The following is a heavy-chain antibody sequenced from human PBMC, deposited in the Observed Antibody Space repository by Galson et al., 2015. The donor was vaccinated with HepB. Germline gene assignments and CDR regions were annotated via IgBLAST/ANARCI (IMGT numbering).Heavy chain of an antibody. Sequence: SVKVSCKASGGTFSSYAISWVRQAPGQGLEWTGGIIPIFGTANYAQKFQGRVTITADKSTSTAYMELSSLRSEDTAVYYCASNYGETYYYYGMDVWGQGTTVTVSS. J-gene: IGHJ6*02. CDR3: ASNYGETYYYYGMDV. D-gene: IGHD4-17*01. CDR2: IIPIFGTA. CDR1: GGTFSSYA. V-gene: IGHV1-69*06.